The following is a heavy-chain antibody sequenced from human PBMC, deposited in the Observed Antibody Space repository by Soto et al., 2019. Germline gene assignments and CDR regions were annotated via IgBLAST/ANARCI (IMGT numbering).Heavy chain of an antibody. D-gene: IGHD3-10*01. CDR2: ISGGGGST. CDR1: GFTFRNYA. Sequence: PGGSLRLSCAASGFTFRNYAMSWVRQAPGKGLEWVSAISGGGGSTYYADSVKGRFTVSRDNSKNTLYLQVNSLRAEDTAVYYCAWFGELLSTNDYWGQGTLVTVSS. CDR3: AWFGELLSTNDY. V-gene: IGHV3-23*01. J-gene: IGHJ4*02.